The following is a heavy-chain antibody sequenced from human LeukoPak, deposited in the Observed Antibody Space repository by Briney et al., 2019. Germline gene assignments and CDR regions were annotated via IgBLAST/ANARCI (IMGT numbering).Heavy chain of an antibody. CDR2: IYSGGST. CDR3: AREGPTVGIDY. Sequence: GGSLRLSCAASGFTVSSNYMSWVRQAPGKGLEWVSVIYSGGSTYYADSVKGRFTISRDNPKNTLYLQMNSLRAEDTAVYYCAREGPTVGIDYWGQGTLVTVSS. CDR1: GFTVSSNY. V-gene: IGHV3-66*01. J-gene: IGHJ4*02. D-gene: IGHD4-23*01.